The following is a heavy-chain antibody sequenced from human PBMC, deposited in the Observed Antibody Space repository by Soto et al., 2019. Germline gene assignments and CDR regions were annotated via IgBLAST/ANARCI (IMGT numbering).Heavy chain of an antibody. J-gene: IGHJ6*02. D-gene: IGHD2-21*01. CDR1: GGTFSSHA. Sequence: SVKVSCKVSGGTFSSHAISWVRQAPGQGLEWMGGIIPFFKATSFAQKFQGRVTITADDSTSTAYMDLYSLGSEDTAVYYCATDVPLTYSHPTSSYYAMDVWGQGTTVTVSS. CDR3: ATDVPLTYSHPTSSYYAMDV. CDR2: IIPFFKAT. V-gene: IGHV1-69*13.